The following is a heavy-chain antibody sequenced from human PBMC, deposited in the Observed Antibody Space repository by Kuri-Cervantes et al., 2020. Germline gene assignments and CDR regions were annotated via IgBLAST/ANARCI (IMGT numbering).Heavy chain of an antibody. CDR3: AKDPLSAAAGY. V-gene: IGHV3-20*04. CDR1: GFTFDDYG. CDR2: LNWSGGST. D-gene: IGHD6-13*01. Sequence: GGSLRLSCAASGFTFDDYGMSWVRQAPGKGLEWVSGLNWSGGSTAYADSVKGRFTISRDNAKNSLYLRMNSLRAEDTALYYHAKDPLSAAAGYWGQGTLVTVSS. J-gene: IGHJ4*02.